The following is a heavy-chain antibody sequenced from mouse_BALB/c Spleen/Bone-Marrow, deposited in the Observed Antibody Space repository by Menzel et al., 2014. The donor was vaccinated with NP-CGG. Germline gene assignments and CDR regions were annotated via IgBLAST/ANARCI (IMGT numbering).Heavy chain of an antibody. J-gene: IGHJ4*01. CDR3: SRHVGNPYAKDY. CDR2: ISNGGGST. CDR1: GFTFSSYT. V-gene: IGHV5-12-2*01. D-gene: IGHD3-1*01. Sequence: EVQRVESGGGLVQPGGSLKLSCAASGFTFSSYTMSWVRQTPEKRLEWVAYISNGGGSTSYSDTVKGRFTISRDNAKNTLYLQMSSLKSEDTAMYYCSRHVGNPYAKDYWGQGTSVTVSS.